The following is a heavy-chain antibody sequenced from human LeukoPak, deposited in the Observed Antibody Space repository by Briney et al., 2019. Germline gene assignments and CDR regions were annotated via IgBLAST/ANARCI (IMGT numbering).Heavy chain of an antibody. CDR2: INHSGST. CDR3: ARKGYCSSTSCYPLLYYFDY. Sequence: SETLSLTCAVYGGSFSGYYWSWLRQPPGKGLEWIGEINHSGSTNYNPSLKSRVTISVDTSKNQFSLKLSSVTAADTAVYYCARKGYCSSTSCYPLLYYFDYWGQGTLVTVSS. CDR1: GGSFSGYY. J-gene: IGHJ4*02. D-gene: IGHD2-2*01. V-gene: IGHV4-34*01.